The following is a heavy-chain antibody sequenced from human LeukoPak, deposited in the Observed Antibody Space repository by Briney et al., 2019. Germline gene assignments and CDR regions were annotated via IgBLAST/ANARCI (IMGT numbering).Heavy chain of an antibody. J-gene: IGHJ6*03. CDR3: ATQQWGFYYMDV. CDR2: IYYSGST. V-gene: IGHV4-30-4*07. Sequence: SETLSLTCAVSGGSISSGGYSWSWIRQPPGKGLEWIGYIYYSGSTYYNPSLKSRVTISVDTSTNQFSLNLTSVTAADTAVYYCATQQWGFYYMDVWGKGTTVTVSS. CDR1: GGSISSGGYS. D-gene: IGHD6-19*01.